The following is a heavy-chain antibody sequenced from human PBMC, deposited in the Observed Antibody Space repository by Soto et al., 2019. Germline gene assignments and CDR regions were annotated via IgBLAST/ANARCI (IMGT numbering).Heavy chain of an antibody. CDR1: GGTFSSYA. V-gene: IGHV1-69*06. J-gene: IGHJ6*02. D-gene: IGHD3-22*01. CDR3: ASSGITMIVVVITHYYYYGMDV. Sequence: SVKVSCKASGGTFSSYAISWVRQAPGQGLEWMGGIIPIFGTANYAQKFQGRVTITADKSTSTAYMELSSLRSEDTAVYYCASSGITMIVVVITHYYYYGMDVWGPGTTVTVSS. CDR2: IIPIFGTA.